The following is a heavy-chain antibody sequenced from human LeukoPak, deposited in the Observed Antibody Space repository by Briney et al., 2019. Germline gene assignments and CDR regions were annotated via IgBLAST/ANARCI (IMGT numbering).Heavy chain of an antibody. V-gene: IGHV3-30-3*01. D-gene: IGHD3-22*01. CDR3: ASGATYYYDSSGYYFSYFDY. CDR2: ISYDGSNK. J-gene: IGHJ4*02. CDR1: GFTFSSYA. Sequence: GALRLSCAASGFTFSSYAMHWVRQAPGKGLEGVAVISYDGSNKYYADSVKGRFTISRDNSKNTLYLQMNSLRAEDTAVYYCASGATYYYDSSGYYFSYFDYWGQGTLVTVSS.